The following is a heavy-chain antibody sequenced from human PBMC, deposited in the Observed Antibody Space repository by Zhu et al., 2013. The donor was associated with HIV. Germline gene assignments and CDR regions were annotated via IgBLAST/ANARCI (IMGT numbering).Heavy chain of an antibody. Sequence: QVQLVQSGAEVKKPGASVKVSCKASGYTFTGYYMHWVRQAPGQGLEWMGWINPNSGGTRYAQKFQGRVTMTRDTSISTAYMELSRLRSDDTAVYYCAREYSIGYYYYMERLGQRDHGHRLL. V-gene: IGHV1-2*02. D-gene: IGHD6-25*01. CDR1: GYTFTGYY. CDR3: AREYSIGYYYYMER. J-gene: IGHJ6*03. CDR2: INPNSGGT.